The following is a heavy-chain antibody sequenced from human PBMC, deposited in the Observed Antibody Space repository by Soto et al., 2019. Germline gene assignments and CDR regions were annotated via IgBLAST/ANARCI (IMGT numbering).Heavy chain of an antibody. CDR2: IGSSSSYT. Sequence: QVQLVESGGDLVKPGGSLRLSCAASGFPFSDYYMSWIRQAPGKGLEWVSSIGSSSSYTNYADSVKGRFTISRDNAKNSLYLKMNSLRAEDTAVYYCASRRPTGYYNYWGQGTLVTVSA. V-gene: IGHV3-11*05. D-gene: IGHD3-9*01. J-gene: IGHJ4*02. CDR1: GFPFSDYY. CDR3: ASRRPTGYYNY.